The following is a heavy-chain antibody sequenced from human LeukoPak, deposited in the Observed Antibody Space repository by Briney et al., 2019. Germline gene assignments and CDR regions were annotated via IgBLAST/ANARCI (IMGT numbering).Heavy chain of an antibody. CDR2: IIPILGIA. D-gene: IGHD3-10*01. CDR1: GGTFSISA. Sequence: SVKVSCKASGGTFSISAISWVRQAPGQGLEWMGRIIPILGIANYAQKFQGRVTITADKSTSTAYMELSSLRSEDTAVYYCASLWGRSGSFYSPSFDYWGQGTLVTVSS. CDR3: ASLWGRSGSFYSPSFDY. J-gene: IGHJ4*02. V-gene: IGHV1-69*04.